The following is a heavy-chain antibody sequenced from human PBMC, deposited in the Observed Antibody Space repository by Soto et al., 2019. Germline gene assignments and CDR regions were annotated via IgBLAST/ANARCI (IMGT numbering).Heavy chain of an antibody. CDR1: GGSVSSEHYY. CDR3: AGGTDGKKVAY. CDR2: FYYTGRT. D-gene: IGHD5-12*01. V-gene: IGHV4-61*03. J-gene: IGHJ4*02. Sequence: QVQLQESGPGLVKSSETLSLTCTVSGGSVSSEHYYWNWIRQPPGKGLEWIGYFYYTGRTNYNPSLEGRLTMSVDMSKNHFSLKLNSVTAADTAVYYCAGGTDGKKVAYWGQGTLVTVSS.